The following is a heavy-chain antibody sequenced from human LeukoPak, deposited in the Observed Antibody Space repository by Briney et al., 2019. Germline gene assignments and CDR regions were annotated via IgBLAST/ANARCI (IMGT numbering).Heavy chain of an antibody. CDR2: ISWNSGSI. CDR1: GFTFDDYA. Sequence: PGRSLRLSCAASGFTFDDYAMHWVRQAPGKGLEWASGISWNSGSIGYADSVKGRFTISRDNAKNSLYLQMNSLRAEDTALYYCAKDRSHTVTTSSHFDYWGQGTLVTVSS. D-gene: IGHD4-17*01. V-gene: IGHV3-9*01. J-gene: IGHJ4*02. CDR3: AKDRSHTVTTSSHFDY.